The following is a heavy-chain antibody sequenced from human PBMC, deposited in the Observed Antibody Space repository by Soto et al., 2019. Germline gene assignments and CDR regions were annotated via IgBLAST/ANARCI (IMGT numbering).Heavy chain of an antibody. J-gene: IGHJ6*02. V-gene: IGHV3-72*01. CDR3: ASLLQGYYYGMDV. Sequence: EVQLVESGGGLVQPGGSLRLSCAASGFTFSDHYMDWVRQAPGKGLEWVGRTRNKANSYTTEYAASVKGRFTISRDDSKNSLYLQMNSLKTEDTAVYYCASLLQGYYYGMDVWGQGTTVTVSS. CDR2: TRNKANSYTT. CDR1: GFTFSDHY.